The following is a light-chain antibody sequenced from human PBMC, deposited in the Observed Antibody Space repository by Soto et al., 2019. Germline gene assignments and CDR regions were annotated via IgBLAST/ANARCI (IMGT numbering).Light chain of an antibody. CDR2: KAS. V-gene: IGKV1-5*03. CDR1: QSISSW. Sequence: DIQMTQSPSTLSASVGDRVTITCRASQSISSWLAWYQQKPGKAPKLLIYKASSLESGVPSRFSSSGSGTECTLTISSLQPDDFATYYCQQFNNYPWTVGQGTRVEIK. J-gene: IGKJ1*01. CDR3: QQFNNYPWT.